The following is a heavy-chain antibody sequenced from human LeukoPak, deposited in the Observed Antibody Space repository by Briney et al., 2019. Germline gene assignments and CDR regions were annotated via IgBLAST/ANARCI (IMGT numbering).Heavy chain of an antibody. Sequence: GESLKISCKGSGYSFTSYWIGWVRQMPGKGLEWMGIIYPGDSDTRYSPSFQGQVTISADKSISTAYLQRSSLKASDTAMYYCARLRCGGDCYPGYFDYWGQGTLVTVSS. CDR2: IYPGDSDT. CDR1: GYSFTSYW. J-gene: IGHJ4*02. D-gene: IGHD2-21*02. CDR3: ARLRCGGDCYPGYFDY. V-gene: IGHV5-51*01.